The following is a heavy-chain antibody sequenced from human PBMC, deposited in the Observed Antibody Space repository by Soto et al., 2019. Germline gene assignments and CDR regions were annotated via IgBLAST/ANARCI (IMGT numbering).Heavy chain of an antibody. Sequence: GGSLRLSCAASGFTFSNAWMNWVRQAPGKGLEWVGRIKSKTDGGTTDYAAPVKGRFTISRDDSKNTLYLQMNSLKTEDTAVYYCTTDSTRGYSYGRYYYYYGMDVWGQGTTVTVSS. CDR2: IKSKTDGGTT. D-gene: IGHD5-18*01. J-gene: IGHJ6*02. CDR1: GFTFSNAW. V-gene: IGHV3-15*07. CDR3: TTDSTRGYSYGRYYYYYGMDV.